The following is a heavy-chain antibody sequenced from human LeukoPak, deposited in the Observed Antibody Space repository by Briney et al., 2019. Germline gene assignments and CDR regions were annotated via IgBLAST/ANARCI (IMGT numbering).Heavy chain of an antibody. CDR2: ISSSSSYI. J-gene: IGHJ4*02. CDR3: ARDVLGDYDY. V-gene: IGHV3-21*01. CDR1: GFTFSSYG. Sequence: GGSLRLSCAASGFTFSSYGMSWVRQAPGKGLEWVSSISSSSSYIYYADSVKGRFTISRDNAKNSLYLQMNSLRTEDTAVYYCARDVLGDYDYWGQGTLVSVSS. D-gene: IGHD4-17*01.